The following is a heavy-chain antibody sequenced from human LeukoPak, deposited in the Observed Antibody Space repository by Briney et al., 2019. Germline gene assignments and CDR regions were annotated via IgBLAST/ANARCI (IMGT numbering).Heavy chain of an antibody. CDR1: GFTFSSYS. CDR3: ASLYYYGSGSRLADP. CDR2: ISSSSSYI. D-gene: IGHD3-10*01. V-gene: IGHV3-21*01. J-gene: IGHJ5*02. Sequence: GGSLRLSCAASGFTFSSYSMNRVRQAPGKGLEWVSSISSSSSYIYYADSVKGRFTISRDNAKNSLYLQMNSLRAEDTAVYYCASLYYYGSGSRLADPWGQGTLVTVSS.